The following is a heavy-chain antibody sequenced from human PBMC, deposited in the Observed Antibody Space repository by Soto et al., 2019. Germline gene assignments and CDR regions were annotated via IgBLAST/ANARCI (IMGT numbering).Heavy chain of an antibody. V-gene: IGHV4-31*03. J-gene: IGHJ5*02. D-gene: IGHD2-2*01. CDR3: ARATIVLVPAAMVSHWFDP. Sequence: PSETMSLTCTVSGGSISNVGYCWSWIRQHPGKGLEWIGYIYYSGSTYYNPSLKSRVTISVDTSKNQFSLKLSSVTAADTAVYYCARATIVLVPAAMVSHWFDPWGQGTLVTVS. CDR1: GGSISNVGYC. CDR2: IYYSGST.